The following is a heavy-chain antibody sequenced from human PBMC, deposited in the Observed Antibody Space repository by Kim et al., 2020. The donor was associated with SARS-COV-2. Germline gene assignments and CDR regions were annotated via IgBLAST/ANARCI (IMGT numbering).Heavy chain of an antibody. CDR1: GGTFSSYA. D-gene: IGHD1-7*01. V-gene: IGHV1-69*13. CDR3: ARAGPDNWNYEGQNWFDP. CDR2: IIPIFGTA. Sequence: SVKVSCKASGGTFSSYAISWVRQAPGQGLEWMGGIIPIFGTANYAQKFQGRVTITADESTSTAYMELSSLRSEDTAVYYCARAGPDNWNYEGQNWFDPWGQGTLVTVSS. J-gene: IGHJ5*02.